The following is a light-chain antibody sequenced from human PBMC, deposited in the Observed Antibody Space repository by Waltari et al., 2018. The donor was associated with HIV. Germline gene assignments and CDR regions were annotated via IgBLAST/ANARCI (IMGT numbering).Light chain of an antibody. CDR3: LQDYSWPYT. V-gene: IGKV1-6*01. Sequence: AIQMTQSPTSLSASVGDRVTITCRASQGVGSDLSWYQQKPWMAPTLLIYGASISQNGVPGRFSGSGSGADFTLTISSLQAEDRATYYCLQDYSWPYTFGQGTKLEIK. CDR1: QGVGSD. CDR2: GAS. J-gene: IGKJ2*01.